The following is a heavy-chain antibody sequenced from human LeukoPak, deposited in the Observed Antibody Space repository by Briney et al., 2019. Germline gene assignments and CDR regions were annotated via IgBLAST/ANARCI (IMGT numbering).Heavy chain of an antibody. J-gene: IGHJ4*02. CDR2: INWNGGST. Sequence: PGGSLRLSCAASGFTLDDYGMSWVRQAPGKGLEWVSGINWNGGSTGYADSVKGRFTISRDNAKNSLYLQLNSLRAEDKALYYCARGAYYYDSSGYTYYFDYWGQGTLVTVSS. V-gene: IGHV3-20*04. CDR1: GFTLDDYG. D-gene: IGHD3-22*01. CDR3: ARGAYYYDSSGYTYYFDY.